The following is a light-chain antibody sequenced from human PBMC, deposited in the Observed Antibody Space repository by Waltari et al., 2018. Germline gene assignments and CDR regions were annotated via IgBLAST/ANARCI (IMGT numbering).Light chain of an antibody. CDR1: SSNIGSKY. Sequence: QSVLTQPPSASGTPGQRVTISCSGSSSNIGSKYVYWYQQLPGTAPKLLIYRNNRRPSGVPDRFSGSKSGISASLAISGLRSEDEADYYCAAWDDSLSVYVFGTGTKVTVL. J-gene: IGLJ1*01. CDR3: AAWDDSLSVYV. CDR2: RNN. V-gene: IGLV1-47*01.